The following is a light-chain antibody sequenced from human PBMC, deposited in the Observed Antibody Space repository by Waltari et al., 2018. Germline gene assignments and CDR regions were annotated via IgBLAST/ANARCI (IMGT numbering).Light chain of an antibody. CDR1: SSDVGGYDF. Sequence: QSALTQPRSVSGPPGQSVTLSCPGTSSDVGGYDFLSWYQQPPGKAPKLIMYYVSQRPSGVPDRFSGSKSGNTASLTITGLQAEDEAEYYCCSHAGSDTFWVFGGGTKVTVL. CDR2: YVS. J-gene: IGLJ3*02. CDR3: CSHAGSDTFWV. V-gene: IGLV2-11*01.